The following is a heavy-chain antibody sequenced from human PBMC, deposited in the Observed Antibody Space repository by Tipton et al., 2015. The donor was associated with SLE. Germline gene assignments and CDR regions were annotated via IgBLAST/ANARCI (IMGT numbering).Heavy chain of an antibody. J-gene: IGHJ4*02. V-gene: IGHV4-59*01. CDR1: GGSFSGYY. D-gene: IGHD5-18*01. Sequence: TLSLTCVVSGGSFSGYYWSWIRQPPGKGLEWIGYIYYSGSTNYNPSLKSRVTISVDTSKNQFSLKLTSVTAADTAVYYCARGARGYSYGWGQGALVTVSS. CDR3: ARGARGYSYG. CDR2: IYYSGST.